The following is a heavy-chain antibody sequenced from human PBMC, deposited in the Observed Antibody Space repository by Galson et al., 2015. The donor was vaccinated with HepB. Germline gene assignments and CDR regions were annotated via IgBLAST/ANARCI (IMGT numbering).Heavy chain of an antibody. V-gene: IGHV6-1*01. CDR2: TYSRSKWFN. Sequence: CAISGDSVSSDSASWNWIRQSPSRGLEWLGRTYSRSKWFNEYAVSVKSRITINPDTSKNQFSLQLNSLTPEDTAVYYCARGGTFSGFDSPYFDYWGQGILVTVSS. CDR3: ARGGTFSGFDSPYFDY. D-gene: IGHD5-12*01. J-gene: IGHJ4*02. CDR1: GDSVSSDSAS.